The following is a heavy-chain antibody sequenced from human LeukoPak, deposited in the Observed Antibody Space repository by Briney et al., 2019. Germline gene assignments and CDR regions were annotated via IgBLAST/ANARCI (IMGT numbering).Heavy chain of an antibody. J-gene: IGHJ4*02. V-gene: IGHV4-59*11. CDR2: IYYSGST. CDR1: GGSISSHY. D-gene: IGHD6-13*01. Sequence: SETLSLTCTVSGGSISSHYWSWIRQPPGKGLEWIGYIYYSGSTNYNPSLKGRVTISVDTSKNQFSLKLSSVTAADTAVYYCAREAEQQLYDYWGQGTLVTVSS. CDR3: AREAEQQLYDY.